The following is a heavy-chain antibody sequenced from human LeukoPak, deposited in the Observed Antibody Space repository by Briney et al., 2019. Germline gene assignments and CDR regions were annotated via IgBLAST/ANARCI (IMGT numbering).Heavy chain of an antibody. CDR3: ARTEVGAIDY. CDR1: AGSISSYY. J-gene: IGHJ4*02. D-gene: IGHD1-26*01. CDR2: IYYSGST. Sequence: PSETLSLTCTASAGSISSYYWSWIRQPPGKGLEWIGYIYYSGSTNYNPSLKSRVAISVDTSKNQFSLKLSSVTAADTAVYYCARTEVGAIDYWGQGTLVTVSS. V-gene: IGHV4-59*01.